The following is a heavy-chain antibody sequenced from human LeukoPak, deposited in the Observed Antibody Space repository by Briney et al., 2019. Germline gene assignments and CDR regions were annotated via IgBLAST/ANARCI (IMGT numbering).Heavy chain of an antibody. V-gene: IGHV4-34*01. CDR3: ARVGPAVAGPYYFDY. D-gene: IGHD6-19*01. CDR2: INHSGST. J-gene: IGHJ4*02. CDR1: GGSFSGYY. Sequence: SETLSLTCAVYGGSFSGYYWSWIRQPPGKGLEWIGEINHSGSTNYNPSLKSRVTISVDTSKNQFSLKLSSVTAADTAVYYCARVGPAVAGPYYFDYWGQGTLVTVSS.